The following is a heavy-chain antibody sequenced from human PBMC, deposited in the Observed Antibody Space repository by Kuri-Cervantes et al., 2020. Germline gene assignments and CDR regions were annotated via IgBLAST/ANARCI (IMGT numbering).Heavy chain of an antibody. Sequence: GESLKISCAASGFTFSSYAMSWVRQAPGKGLEWVSAIRGSGGSTYSADAVKGRCSISIDNYKYTLYLQLHSLRVEDTAVYYCACAYSSGWYGMDVWGQGTTVTVSS. D-gene: IGHD6-19*01. J-gene: IGHJ6*02. V-gene: IGHV3-23*01. CDR2: IRGSGGST. CDR1: GFTFSSYA. CDR3: ACAYSSGWYGMDV.